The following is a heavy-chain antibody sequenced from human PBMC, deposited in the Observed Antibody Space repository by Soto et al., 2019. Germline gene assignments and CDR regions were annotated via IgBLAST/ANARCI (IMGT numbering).Heavy chain of an antibody. CDR1: GGSINTATHS. CDR3: ARGGGVPTTGDDY. Sequence: QLQLQESGSGLVKPSQTLSLTCAVSGGSINTATHSWSWIRQPPGKGLEWIGYIYHSGSTYYNPSFQRRVTISIDKSNNQCPLRLSSVTAADTTVYFCARGGGVPTTGDDYWGQGILVTVSS. V-gene: IGHV4-30-2*01. J-gene: IGHJ4*02. CDR2: IYHSGST. D-gene: IGHD3-16*01.